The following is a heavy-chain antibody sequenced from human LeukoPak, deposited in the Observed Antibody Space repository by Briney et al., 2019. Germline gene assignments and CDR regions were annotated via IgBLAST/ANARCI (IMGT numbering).Heavy chain of an antibody. D-gene: IGHD1-26*01. Sequence: PGGPLRLSCAASGFIFRSYGMNWVRQAPGKGLEWVSGIYKNGRERYGDSVKGRFTISRDNSKNTLYLQMHSLRAEDTAVYYCARGGDQSGSYSGYYYYYYGMDVWGQGTTVTVSS. CDR2: IYKNGRER. CDR3: ARGGDQSGSYSGYYYYYYGMDV. V-gene: IGHV3-23*05. J-gene: IGHJ6*02. CDR1: GFIFRSYG.